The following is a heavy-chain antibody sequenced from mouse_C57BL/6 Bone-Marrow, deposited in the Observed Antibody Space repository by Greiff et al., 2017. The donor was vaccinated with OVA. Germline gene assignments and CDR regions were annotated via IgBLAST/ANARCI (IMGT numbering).Heavy chain of an antibody. V-gene: IGHV5-12*01. J-gene: IGHJ1*03. D-gene: IGHD2-3*01. Sequence: EVKLVESGGGLVQPGGSLKLSCAASGFTFSDYYMYWVRQTPEKRLEWVAYISNGGGSTYYPDTVKGGFTISRDNAKNTLYLQMSRLKSEDTAMYYCARHCDGYPYWYFDVWGTGTTVTVSS. CDR1: GFTFSDYY. CDR2: ISNGGGST. CDR3: ARHCDGYPYWYFDV.